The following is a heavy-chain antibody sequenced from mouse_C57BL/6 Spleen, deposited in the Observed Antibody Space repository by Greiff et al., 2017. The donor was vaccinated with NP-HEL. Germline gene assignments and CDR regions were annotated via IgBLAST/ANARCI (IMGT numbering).Heavy chain of an antibody. J-gene: IGHJ4*01. CDR1: GYTFTSYW. Sequence: QVQLKQPGAELVKPGASVKVSCKASGYTFTSYWMHWVKQRPGQGLEWIGRIHPSDSDTNYNQKFKGKATLTVDKSSSTAYMQLSSLTSEDSAVYYCAISYYYGSSSYAMDYWGQGTSVTVSS. V-gene: IGHV1-74*01. CDR3: AISYYYGSSSYAMDY. CDR2: IHPSDSDT. D-gene: IGHD1-1*01.